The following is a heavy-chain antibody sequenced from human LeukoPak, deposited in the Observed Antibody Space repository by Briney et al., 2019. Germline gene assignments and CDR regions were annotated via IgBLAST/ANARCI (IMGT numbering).Heavy chain of an antibody. J-gene: IGHJ4*02. D-gene: IGHD3-3*01. Sequence: SGGSLRLSCAASGFTFSSYAMSWVRQAPGKGLEWVSAISGSGGSTYYADSAKGRFTISRDNSKNTLYLQMNSLRAEDTAVYYCAKVFGYDFWSGYYYFDYWGQGTLVTVSS. CDR1: GFTFSSYA. CDR2: ISGSGGST. V-gene: IGHV3-23*01. CDR3: AKVFGYDFWSGYYYFDY.